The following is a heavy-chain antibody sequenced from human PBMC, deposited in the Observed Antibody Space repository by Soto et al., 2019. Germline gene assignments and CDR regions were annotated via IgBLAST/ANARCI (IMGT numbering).Heavy chain of an antibody. D-gene: IGHD6-19*01. Sequence: QVQLQQSGPGLVKPSQTLSLTCAISGDSVSSNSAAWNWIRQSPSRGLEWLGRTYYRSKWYNDYAVSVKSPNTIHPGTSKNPFSLQLNSGAPEDTAGYFCARETFRVAMAAPPFDPRGQGNLVTVSS. CDR3: ARETFRVAMAAPPFDP. CDR1: GDSVSSNSAA. V-gene: IGHV6-1*01. J-gene: IGHJ5*02. CDR2: TYYRSKWYN.